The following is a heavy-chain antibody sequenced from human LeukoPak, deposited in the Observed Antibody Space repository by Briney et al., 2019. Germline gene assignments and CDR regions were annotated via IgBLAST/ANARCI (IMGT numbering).Heavy chain of an antibody. Sequence: PSETLSLTCTVSGGSTSSSSYYWGWIRQPPGKGLEWIGSIYYSGSTYYNPSLKSRVTISVDTSKNQFSLKLSSVTAADTAVYYCARAVYSGSYYIPGTADWYFDLWGRGTLATVSS. V-gene: IGHV4-39*01. D-gene: IGHD1-26*01. J-gene: IGHJ2*01. CDR2: IYYSGST. CDR3: ARAVYSGSYYIPGTADWYFDL. CDR1: GGSTSSSSYY.